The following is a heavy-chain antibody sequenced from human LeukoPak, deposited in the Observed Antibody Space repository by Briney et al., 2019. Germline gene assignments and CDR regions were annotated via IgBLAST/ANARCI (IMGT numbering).Heavy chain of an antibody. V-gene: IGHV1-8*03. J-gene: IGHJ5*02. CDR3: ARDIAARRGERWFDP. Sequence: GASVKVSCKASGYTFTSYDINWVRQATGQGLEWMGWMNPNSGNTGYAQKFQGRVTITRNTSISTAYMELSSLRSEDTAVYYCARDIAARRGERWFDPWGQGTLVTVSS. CDR2: MNPNSGNT. CDR1: GYTFTSYD. D-gene: IGHD6-6*01.